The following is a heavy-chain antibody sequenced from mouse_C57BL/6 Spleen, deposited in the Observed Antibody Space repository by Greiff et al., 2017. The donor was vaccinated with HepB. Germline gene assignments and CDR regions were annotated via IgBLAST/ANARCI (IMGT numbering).Heavy chain of an antibody. J-gene: IGHJ3*01. CDR2: IRLKSDNYAT. CDR3: TDPAYYSISSFAY. D-gene: IGHD1-1*01. CDR1: GFTFSNYW. Sequence: EVRLVESGGGLVQPGGSMKLSCVASGFTFSNYWMNWVRQSPEKGLEWVAQIRLKSDNYATHYAESVKGRFTISRDDSKSSVYLQMNNLRAEDTGIYYCTDPAYYSISSFAYWGQGTLVTVSA. V-gene: IGHV6-3*01.